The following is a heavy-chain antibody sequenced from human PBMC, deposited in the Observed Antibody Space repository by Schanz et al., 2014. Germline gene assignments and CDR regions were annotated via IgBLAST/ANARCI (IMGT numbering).Heavy chain of an antibody. CDR1: GFTFGSYG. Sequence: EEQLLQSGGGLVQPGGSLRLSCAASGFTFGSYGMSWVRQGPGKGLEWVSGISGGGGTRNYADSVKGRFTVFRDNSKRTLYLKNNGPRAEDTAVYYCAKDGCSSRTRYGYGMDDWGQGSTVTVSS. CDR2: ISGGGGTR. V-gene: IGHV3-23*01. D-gene: IGHD2-2*01. CDR3: AKDGCSSRTRYGYGMDD. J-gene: IGHJ6*02.